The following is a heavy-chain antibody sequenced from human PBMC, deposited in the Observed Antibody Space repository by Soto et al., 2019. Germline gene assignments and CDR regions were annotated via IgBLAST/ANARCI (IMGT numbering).Heavy chain of an antibody. Sequence: KVSCKASGFTFXSSAVQWVRQAHGQRLEWIGWIFVGSGGTNYAQKFQGWVTMTRDTSISTAYMELSRLRSDDTAVYYCARGRLGSHMVRGVIRHYYYYGMDVWGQGTTVT. CDR1: GFTFXSSA. V-gene: IGHV1-58*01. J-gene: IGHJ6*02. D-gene: IGHD3-10*01. CDR2: IFVGSGGT. CDR3: ARGRLGSHMVRGVIRHYYYYGMDV.